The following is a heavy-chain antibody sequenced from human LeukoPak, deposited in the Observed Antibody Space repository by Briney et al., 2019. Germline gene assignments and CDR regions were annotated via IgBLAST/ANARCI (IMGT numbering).Heavy chain of an antibody. Sequence: PSETLSLTCTVSGGSISSSSYYWGWIRQPPGKGLEWIGSIYYSGSTYYNPSPKSRVTISVDTSKNQFSLKLSSVTAADTAVYYCARHRYYYDSPLDYWGQGTLVTVSS. D-gene: IGHD3-22*01. J-gene: IGHJ4*02. V-gene: IGHV4-39*01. CDR3: ARHRYYYDSPLDY. CDR1: GGSISSSSYY. CDR2: IYYSGST.